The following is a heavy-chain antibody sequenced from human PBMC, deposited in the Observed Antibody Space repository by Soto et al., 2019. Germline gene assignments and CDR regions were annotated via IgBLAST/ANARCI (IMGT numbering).Heavy chain of an antibody. CDR3: ARGPPFLYSGYDPPSVRTYGMDV. J-gene: IGHJ6*02. CDR1: GYTFTSYG. Sequence: ASVKVSCKASGYTFTSYGISWVRQAPGQGLEWMGWISAYNGNTNYAQKLQGRVTMTTDTSTSTAYMELSSLRSEDTAVYYCARGPPFLYSGYDPPSVRTYGMDVWGQGTTVTVSS. V-gene: IGHV1-18*04. CDR2: ISAYNGNT. D-gene: IGHD5-12*01.